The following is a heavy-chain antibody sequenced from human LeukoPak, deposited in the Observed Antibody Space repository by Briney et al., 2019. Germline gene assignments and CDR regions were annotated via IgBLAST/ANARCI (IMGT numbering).Heavy chain of an antibody. CDR2: ISGDGYTT. CDR3: TRIGSGSQTDY. CDR1: GFIFSSYA. D-gene: IGHD3-10*01. J-gene: IGHJ4*02. V-gene: IGHV3-64*01. Sequence: QPGESLRLXCVASGFIFSSYAMHWVRQAPGKGLEYVSSISGDGYTTFYGNSVRGRFTISRDNSKNTLYLQMGSLRADDMAVYYCTRIGSGSQTDYWGQGTLVTVSS.